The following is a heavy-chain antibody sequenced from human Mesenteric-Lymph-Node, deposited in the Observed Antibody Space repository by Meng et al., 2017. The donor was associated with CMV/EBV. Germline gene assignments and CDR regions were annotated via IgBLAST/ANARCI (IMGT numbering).Heavy chain of an antibody. CDR3: ARDPTGDTAMVPVGAEFDY. Sequence: QVQLGQSGSELKKPGASVKVSCKASGYSFTKFAINWVRQAPGQGLEWMGWINTNPGNPTYAPGFTGRFVLSLDTSVSTAFLQISSLKAEDTAVYYCARDPTGDTAMVPVGAEFDYLGQGTLVTVSS. J-gene: IGHJ4*02. V-gene: IGHV7-4-1*02. CDR2: INTNPGNP. CDR1: GYSFTKFA. D-gene: IGHD5-18*01.